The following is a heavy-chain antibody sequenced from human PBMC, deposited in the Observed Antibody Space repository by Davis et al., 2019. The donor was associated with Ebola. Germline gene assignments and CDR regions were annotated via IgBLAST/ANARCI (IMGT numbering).Heavy chain of an antibody. CDR2: INSSGGST. CDR1: GYTFTSYY. CDR3: AGGYSSGWTGGSYDY. V-gene: IGHV1-46*01. D-gene: IGHD6-19*01. J-gene: IGHJ4*02. Sequence: ASVKVSCKASGYTFTSYYMHWVRQAPGQGLEWMGIINSSGGSTSYAQKFQGRVTMTRDTSTSTVYMELSSLRSEDTAVYYCAGGYSSGWTGGSYDYWGQGTLVTVSS.